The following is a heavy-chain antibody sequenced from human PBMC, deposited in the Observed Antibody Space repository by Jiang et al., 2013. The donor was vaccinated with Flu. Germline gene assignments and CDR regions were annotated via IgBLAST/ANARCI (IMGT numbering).Heavy chain of an antibody. J-gene: IGHJ4*02. CDR2: IYYSGST. CDR3: ARVAYYYDSSGYRHFYFDY. CDR1: GGSISSYY. Sequence: GLVKPSETLSLTCTVSGGSISSYYWSWIRQPPGKGLEWIGYIYYSGSTNYNPSLKSRVTISVDTSKNQFSLKLSSVTAADTAVYYCARVAYYYDSSGYRHFYFDYWGQGTLVTVSS. D-gene: IGHD3-22*01. V-gene: IGHV4-59*01.